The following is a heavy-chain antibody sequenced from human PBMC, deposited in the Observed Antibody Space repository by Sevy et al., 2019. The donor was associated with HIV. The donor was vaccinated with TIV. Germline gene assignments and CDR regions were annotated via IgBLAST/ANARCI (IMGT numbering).Heavy chain of an antibody. Sequence: GGCLRLSCAASGFTFSDYRMHWVRQAPGKGLEWVAVISYDGRNNKYNADSVKGRFTISRDNSKNTVYLQMNSLRAEDTAIYYCARDRGEILSSAFDYWGQGILVTVSS. J-gene: IGHJ4*02. CDR3: ARDRGEILSSAFDY. CDR2: ISYDGRNNK. CDR1: GFTFSDYR. D-gene: IGHD3-16*01. V-gene: IGHV3-30*04.